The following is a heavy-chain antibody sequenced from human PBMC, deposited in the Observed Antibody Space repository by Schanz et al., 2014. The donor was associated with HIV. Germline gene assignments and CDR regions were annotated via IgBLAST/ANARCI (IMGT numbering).Heavy chain of an antibody. D-gene: IGHD2-15*01. CDR3: ARGYCGGGTCYSGDY. V-gene: IGHV1-18*01. CDR1: GYTFTSYG. Sequence: QVQLVQSGAEVKKPGASVKVSCKASGYTFTSYGVSWVRQAPGQGLEWMGWISAYNGNTNYAQNLQGRVTMTTDTLTSTVYMELMSLRSDDTAVYYCARGYCGGGTCYSGDYWGQGTLVTVSS. CDR2: ISAYNGNT. J-gene: IGHJ4*02.